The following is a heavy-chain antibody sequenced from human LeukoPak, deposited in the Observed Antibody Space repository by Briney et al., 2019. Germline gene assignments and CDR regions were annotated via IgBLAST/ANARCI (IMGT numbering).Heavy chain of an antibody. CDR3: ATDPDIVVVPAALDY. Sequence: GGSLRLSCAASGFTFSSYAMSWVRQAPGKGLEWVSAISGSGGSTYYADSVKGRVTISRDNSKNTLYLQMNSLRAENTAVYYCATDPDIVVVPAALDYWGQGTLVTVSS. J-gene: IGHJ4*02. CDR2: ISGSGGST. D-gene: IGHD2-2*01. CDR1: GFTFSSYA. V-gene: IGHV3-23*01.